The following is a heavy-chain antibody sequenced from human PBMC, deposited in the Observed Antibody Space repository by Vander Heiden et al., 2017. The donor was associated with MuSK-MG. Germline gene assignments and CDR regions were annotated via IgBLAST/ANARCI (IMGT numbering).Heavy chain of an antibody. J-gene: IGHJ4*02. D-gene: IGHD1-1*01. V-gene: IGHV4-38-2*02. Sequence: QIQLQESGPGLVKSSETLSLTCTVSGFSISSGSYWGWLRQTPGKGLEWIGSVYHGGSSYYNPAHKGRVSVSVDTSKNKFFLKVNSLTAADTAVYYCARIPTIATVPFFDDWGQGTLGTVSS. CDR2: VYHGGSS. CDR3: ARIPTIATVPFFDD. CDR1: GFSISSGSY.